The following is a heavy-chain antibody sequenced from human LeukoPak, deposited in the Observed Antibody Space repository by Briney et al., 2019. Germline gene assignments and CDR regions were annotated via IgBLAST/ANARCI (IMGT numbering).Heavy chain of an antibody. J-gene: IGHJ3*02. D-gene: IGHD1-1*01. V-gene: IGHV4-59*01. CDR3: ARVTPEYNWNDANDAFDI. Sequence: SETLSLTXTVSGGSISSCYWSWIRQPPGKGLEWIGYIYYSGSTNYNPSLKSRVTISVDTSKNQFSLKLSSVTAADTAVYYCARVTPEYNWNDANDAFDIWGQGTMVTVSS. CDR1: GGSISSCY. CDR2: IYYSGST.